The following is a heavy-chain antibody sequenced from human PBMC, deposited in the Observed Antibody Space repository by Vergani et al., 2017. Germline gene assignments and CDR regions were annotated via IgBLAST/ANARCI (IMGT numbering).Heavy chain of an antibody. CDR2: ISYDGSNI. CDR1: GFTFSSYG. D-gene: IGHD3-22*01. V-gene: IGHV3-30*18. Sequence: QVQLVESGGGVVQPGRSLRLSCAASGFTFSSYGMHWVRQAPGKGLAWVAVISYDGSNIYYADSVKGRFTISRDNSKNTLYLQMNSLRAEDTAVYYCAKDYYYDSSGHGYFDYWGQGTLVTVSS. J-gene: IGHJ4*02. CDR3: AKDYYYDSSGHGYFDY.